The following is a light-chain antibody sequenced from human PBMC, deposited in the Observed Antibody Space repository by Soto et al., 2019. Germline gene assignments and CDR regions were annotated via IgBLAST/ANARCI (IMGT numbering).Light chain of an antibody. V-gene: IGKV3-15*01. CDR3: QQYNNWPPYT. Sequence: EIVXTXSPAXLSVSPGERATLSCRASQSVSSNLAWYQQKPGQAPRLLIYGASTRATGIPARFSGSGSGTEFTLTISSLQSEDFAVYYCQQYNNWPPYTFGQGTKLEIK. J-gene: IGKJ2*01. CDR2: GAS. CDR1: QSVSSN.